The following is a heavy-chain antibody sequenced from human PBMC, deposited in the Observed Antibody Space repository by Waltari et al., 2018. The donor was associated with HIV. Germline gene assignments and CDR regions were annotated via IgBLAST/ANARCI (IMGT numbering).Heavy chain of an antibody. CDR2: VYITGST. Sequence: QVQLQESGPGLVKPSQTLSLICTVSGGSIRSGNYYWSWIRQPAGKGMGWIGRVYITGSTTYNSSLNSRVTISVDTTKNQFSLKLMSVTAADTAVYYCAREAGSGWFGAVDIWGQGTAVTVS. V-gene: IGHV4-61*02. CDR3: AREAGSGWFGAVDI. J-gene: IGHJ3*02. D-gene: IGHD6-19*01. CDR1: GGSIRSGNYY.